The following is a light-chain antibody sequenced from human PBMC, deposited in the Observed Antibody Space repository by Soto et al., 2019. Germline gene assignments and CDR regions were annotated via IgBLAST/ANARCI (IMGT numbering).Light chain of an antibody. CDR2: DAS. CDR1: QSVSSY. V-gene: IGKV3-11*01. Sequence: EIVLTQSPATLSLSPGERATLSCRASQSVSSYLAWYQQKPGQAPRLLIYDASNRATGIPARFSGSGSGTDFTLTISSLEPEDFAVYYCQQSSNWPRTLGGGTKVDIK. J-gene: IGKJ4*01. CDR3: QQSSNWPRT.